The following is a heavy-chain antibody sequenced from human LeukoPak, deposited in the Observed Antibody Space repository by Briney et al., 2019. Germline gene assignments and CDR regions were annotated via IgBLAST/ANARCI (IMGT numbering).Heavy chain of an antibody. V-gene: IGHV4-38-2*02. J-gene: IGHJ5*02. D-gene: IGHD2-15*01. CDR3: ARQPNIVVVDNWFDP. Sequence: PSETLSLTCTVSGYSISSGYYWGWIRQPPGKGLEWIGEINHSGSTNYNPSLKSRVTISVDTSKNQFSLKLSSVTAADTAVYYCARQPNIVVVDNWFDPWGQGTLVAVSS. CDR2: INHSGST. CDR1: GYSISSGYY.